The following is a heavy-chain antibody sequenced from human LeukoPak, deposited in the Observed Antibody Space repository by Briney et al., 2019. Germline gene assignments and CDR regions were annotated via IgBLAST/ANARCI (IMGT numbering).Heavy chain of an antibody. V-gene: IGHV4-59*01. CDR1: GGSISNYY. J-gene: IGHJ4*02. Sequence: PSETLSLTCTVSGGSISNYYWNWIRQPPGKGLEWIGYIYYTGNTNYNPSLKSRVTISVDTSKNQFSLKLSSVTAADTAVYYCARDWARQQLRWKPPGFVHWGQGTLVTVSS. D-gene: IGHD4-23*01. CDR3: ARDWARQQLRWKPPGFVH. CDR2: IYYTGNT.